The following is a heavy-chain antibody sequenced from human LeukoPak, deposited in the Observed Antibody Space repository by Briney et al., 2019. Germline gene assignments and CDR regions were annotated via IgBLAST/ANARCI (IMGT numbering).Heavy chain of an antibody. D-gene: IGHD2/OR15-2a*01. J-gene: IGHJ4*02. V-gene: IGHV4-39*07. CDR2: VYYDGST. Sequence: SETLSLTCTVSGGSISSISYYWGWIRQPPGKGLEWIGSVYYDGSTYYIPSLKSRVTISVDTSKDQFSLKLSSVTAADTAVYYCARTTSDWPHYYFDYWGQGTLVTVSS. CDR3: ARTTSDWPHYYFDY. CDR1: GGSISSISYY.